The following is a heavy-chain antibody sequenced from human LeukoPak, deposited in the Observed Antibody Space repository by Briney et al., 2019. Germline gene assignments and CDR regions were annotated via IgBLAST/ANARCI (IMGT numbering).Heavy chain of an antibody. Sequence: ASVKVSCKVSGYTLTELSMHWMRQAPGKGLEWMGGFDPEDGETIYAQKFQGRVTMTEDTSTDTAYMELSSLRSEDTAVYYCCRVGATFSDNRYFDYWGQGTLVTVSS. CDR2: FDPEDGET. V-gene: IGHV1-24*01. J-gene: IGHJ4*02. CDR3: CRVGATFSDNRYFDY. D-gene: IGHD1-26*01. CDR1: GYTLTELS.